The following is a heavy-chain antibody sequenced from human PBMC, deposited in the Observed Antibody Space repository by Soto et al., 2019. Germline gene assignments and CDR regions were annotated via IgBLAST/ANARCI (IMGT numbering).Heavy chain of an antibody. J-gene: IGHJ4*02. Sequence: EVQLLESGGGLVQPGGSLRLSCATSGFTFTNYAMNWVRQAPGKGLEWVSAISASGDGTFYANSVEGRFTISRDNSKNRLYLQMNSLRVEDTAVYYCAKPTGLSKLVGRAFDYWGQGTLVAVSS. CDR3: AKPTGLSKLVGRAFDY. CDR1: GFTFTNYA. D-gene: IGHD1-26*01. V-gene: IGHV3-23*01. CDR2: ISASGDGT.